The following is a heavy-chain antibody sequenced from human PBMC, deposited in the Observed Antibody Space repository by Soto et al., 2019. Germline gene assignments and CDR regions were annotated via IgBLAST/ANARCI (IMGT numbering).Heavy chain of an antibody. D-gene: IGHD1-26*01. Sequence: EVQLLESGGGLVQPGGSLRHSCAASGFTFGSYAMRWVRQAPVKGLEWVSAISGSGGSTYYADSVKGRFTISRDNSKNTLYLQMNSLRAEDTAVYYCARRGSGSYYDYWDQGTLVTVSS. CDR3: ARRGSGSYYDY. CDR2: ISGSGGST. J-gene: IGHJ4*02. CDR1: GFTFGSYA. V-gene: IGHV3-23*01.